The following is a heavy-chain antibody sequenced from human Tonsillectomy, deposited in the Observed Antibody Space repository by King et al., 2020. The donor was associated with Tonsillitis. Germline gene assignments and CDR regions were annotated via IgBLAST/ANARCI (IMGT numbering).Heavy chain of an antibody. V-gene: IGHV4-39*01. J-gene: IGHJ5*02. CDR3: ARSVLMVYAGRGDWFDP. CDR2: IYYSGST. D-gene: IGHD2-8*01. CDR1: GGSISSSSYY. Sequence: LQLQESGPGLVKPSETLSLTCTVSGGSISSSSYYWGWIRQPPGKGLEWIGSIYYSGSTYYNPSLKSRVTISVDTSKYQFSLKLSSVTAADTAVYYCARSVLMVYAGRGDWFDPWGQGTLVTVSS.